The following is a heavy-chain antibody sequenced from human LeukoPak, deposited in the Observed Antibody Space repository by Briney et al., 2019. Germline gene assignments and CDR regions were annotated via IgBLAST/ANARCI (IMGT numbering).Heavy chain of an antibody. CDR1: GFTFSSYG. D-gene: IGHD2-2*01. CDR3: AKEESIVVVPAALFDY. CDR2: IRYDGSNK. J-gene: IGHJ4*02. V-gene: IGHV3-30*02. Sequence: GGSLRLSCAASGFTFSSYGMHWVRQAPGKGLEWVAFIRYDGSNKYYADSVKGRFTISRDNSKNTLYLQMNSLRAEDTAVYYCAKEESIVVVPAALFDYWGQGTLVTVSS.